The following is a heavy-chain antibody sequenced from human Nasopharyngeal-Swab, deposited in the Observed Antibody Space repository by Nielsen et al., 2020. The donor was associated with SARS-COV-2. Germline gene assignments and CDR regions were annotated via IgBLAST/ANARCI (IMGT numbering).Heavy chain of an antibody. CDR2: TYYRSKWYN. CDR3: ARIAVAGHNWSDP. V-gene: IGHV6-1*01. J-gene: IGHJ5*02. Sequence: WIRQSPSRGLEWLGRTYYRSKWYNDYAVSVKSRITINPDTSKSQFSLQLNSVTPEDTAVYYCARIAVAGHNWSDPWGQGTLVTVSS. D-gene: IGHD6-19*01.